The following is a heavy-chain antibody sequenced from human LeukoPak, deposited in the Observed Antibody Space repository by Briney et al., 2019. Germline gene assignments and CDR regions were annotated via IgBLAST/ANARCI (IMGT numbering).Heavy chain of an antibody. CDR1: GGSVNSYY. CDR3: ARVGDFWSGPYYFDY. Sequence: SETLSLTCTVSGGSVNSYYWSWIRQPPGKGLEWLGYIDYSGDTNYSPSLQSRLTISVDTSKNQFSLKLSSVTAADTAVYYCARVGDFWSGPYYFDYWGQGTLVTVSS. D-gene: IGHD3-3*01. CDR2: IDYSGDT. J-gene: IGHJ4*02. V-gene: IGHV4-59*02.